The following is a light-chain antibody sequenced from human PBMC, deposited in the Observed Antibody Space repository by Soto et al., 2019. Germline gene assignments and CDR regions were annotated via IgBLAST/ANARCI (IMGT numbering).Light chain of an antibody. Sequence: QSVLTQPPSVSGAPGQRVTISCAGKSSNIGAGYDVHWYQQLPGTAPKLLIYDNTNRPSGVPDRFSGSKSGTSASLAITGLQAEDEADYYCQSYDSSLSGVLFGGGTQLTVL. V-gene: IGLV1-40*01. J-gene: IGLJ3*02. CDR3: QSYDSSLSGVL. CDR1: SSNIGAGYD. CDR2: DNT.